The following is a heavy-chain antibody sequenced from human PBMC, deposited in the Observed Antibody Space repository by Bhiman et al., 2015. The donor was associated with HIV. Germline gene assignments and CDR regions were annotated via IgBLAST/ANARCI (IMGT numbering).Heavy chain of an antibody. V-gene: IGHV3-7*03. CDR3: ARESRSPNC. Sequence: EVQLVESGGGQVKPGGSLRLSCAASGFTFSTYNMNWVRQAPGKGLEWVANIKQDGSEGYYVGSVKGRFTISRDNAKSSLYLQMHSLRAEDTAVYYCARESRSPNCWGQGTLVIVSS. D-gene: IGHD1-26*01. J-gene: IGHJ4*02. CDR1: GFTFSTYN. CDR2: IKQDGSEG.